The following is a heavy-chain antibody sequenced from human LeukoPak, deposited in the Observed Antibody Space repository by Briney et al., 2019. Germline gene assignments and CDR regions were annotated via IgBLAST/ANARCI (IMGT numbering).Heavy chain of an antibody. D-gene: IGHD2-21*02. J-gene: IGHJ4*02. CDR3: GRGYGDRLPLDH. V-gene: IGHV3-21*01. CDR1: GFTFSVNC. CDR2: ISSDGSRR. Sequence: GGSLRLSRAASGFTFSVNCMSWVRQAPGKGLEWLSTISSDGSRRSYSDSVKGRFTISRDDATASVYLQLNSLTAEDTAVYYCGRGYGDRLPLDHWGQGTLVSVSS.